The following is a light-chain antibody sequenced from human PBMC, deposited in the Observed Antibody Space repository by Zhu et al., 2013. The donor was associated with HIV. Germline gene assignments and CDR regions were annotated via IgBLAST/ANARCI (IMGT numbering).Light chain of an antibody. CDR3: QQSYSTPQELT. CDR2: AAS. Sequence: AIRMTQSPSSFSASTGDRVTITCRASQGISSYLAWYQQKPGKAPKLLIYAASTLQSGVPSRFRGSGSGTDFTLTISSLQPEDFATYYCQQSYSTPQELTFGGGTKVEIK. CDR1: QGISSY. V-gene: IGKV1-8*01. J-gene: IGKJ4*01.